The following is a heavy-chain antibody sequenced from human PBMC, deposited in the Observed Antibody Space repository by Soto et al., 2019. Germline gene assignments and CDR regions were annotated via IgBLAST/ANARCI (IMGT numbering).Heavy chain of an antibody. V-gene: IGHV1-18*01. CDR1: GYTFTSFD. Sequence: QVQLVQSGAEVKMPGASVKVSCKASGYTFTSFDISWVRQAPGQGLEWMGWTSDHPGHTSYAQRFQDRVTMTTDTSTSTAYMELRSLTSDDTAVYYCATDRSSSDSWGQGTLVTVSS. D-gene: IGHD6-6*01. CDR2: TSDHPGHT. CDR3: ATDRSSSDS. J-gene: IGHJ4*02.